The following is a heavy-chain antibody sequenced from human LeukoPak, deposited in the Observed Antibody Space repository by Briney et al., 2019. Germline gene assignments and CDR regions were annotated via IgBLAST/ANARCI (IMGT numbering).Heavy chain of an antibody. CDR1: GFTFSSYA. CDR2: ISGSGGST. CDR3: AKEPLPRYDSSGYYNYFDY. V-gene: IGHV3-23*01. Sequence: PGGSLRLSCAASGFTFSSYAMSWVRQAPGKGLEWVSAISGSGGSTYYADSVKGRFTISRDNSKNTLYLQMNSLRAEDTAVYYCAKEPLPRYDSSGYYNYFDYWGQGTLVTVSS. D-gene: IGHD3-22*01. J-gene: IGHJ4*02.